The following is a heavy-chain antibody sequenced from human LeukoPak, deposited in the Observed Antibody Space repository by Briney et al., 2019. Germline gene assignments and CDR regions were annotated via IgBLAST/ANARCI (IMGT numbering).Heavy chain of an antibody. CDR1: GYIFSSYG. CDR3: ARSVYSSGWYEGFDY. Sequence: ASVKVSCKASGYIFSSYGISWVRQAPGQGLEWMGWISAYNGNTNYAQKLQGRVTMTTDTSTSTAYMELRSLRSDDTAVYYCARSVYSSGWYEGFDYWGQGTLVTVSS. V-gene: IGHV1-18*01. CDR2: ISAYNGNT. J-gene: IGHJ4*02. D-gene: IGHD6-19*01.